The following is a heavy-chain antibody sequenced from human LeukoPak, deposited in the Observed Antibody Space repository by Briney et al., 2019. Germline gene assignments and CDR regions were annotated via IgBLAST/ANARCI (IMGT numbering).Heavy chain of an antibody. Sequence: GGSLRLSCAASGFTFSAHSMNWVRQAPGKGLEWVSAISSASTNKYHADSVKGRFTISRDNTKNSLYLQMDSLRAEDTAVYYCARGLWAFDFWAQGTMVTVS. CDR2: ISSASTNK. CDR1: GFTFSAHS. CDR3: ARGLWAFDF. V-gene: IGHV3-21*01. D-gene: IGHD2-21*01. J-gene: IGHJ3*01.